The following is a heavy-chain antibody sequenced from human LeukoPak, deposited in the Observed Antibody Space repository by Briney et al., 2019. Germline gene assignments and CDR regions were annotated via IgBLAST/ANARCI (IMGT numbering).Heavy chain of an antibody. V-gene: IGHV3-30-3*01. D-gene: IGHD3-22*01. CDR2: ISYDGSNK. CDR3: ATPKDPITMIVVALDY. CDR1: GFTFSSYA. J-gene: IGHJ4*02. Sequence: GGSLRLSCAASGFTFSSYAMHWVRQAPGKGLEWVAVISYDGSNKYYADSVKGRFTISRDNSKNTLYLQMNSLRAEDTAVYYCATPKDPITMIVVALDYWGQGTLVTVSS.